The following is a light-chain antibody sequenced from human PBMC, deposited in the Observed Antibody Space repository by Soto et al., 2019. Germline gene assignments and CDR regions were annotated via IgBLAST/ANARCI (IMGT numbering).Light chain of an antibody. Sequence: DIQMTQTTSTLSASVGDRVTITCRASQSISDWLAWYQQKPGKAPKLLIYMTSSLQSGVPPRFSGSGSGTEFTLTIISLQPDDIATYYCQQYNTYWTFGQGTKVDI. CDR1: QSISDW. J-gene: IGKJ1*01. CDR3: QQYNTYWT. V-gene: IGKV1-5*03. CDR2: MTS.